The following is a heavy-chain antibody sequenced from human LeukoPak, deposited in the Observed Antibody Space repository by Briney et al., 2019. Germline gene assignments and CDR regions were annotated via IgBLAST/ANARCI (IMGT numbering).Heavy chain of an antibody. CDR1: GYRFTSYW. CDR3: AGAAAGTAIDS. CDR2: IYPGDSDT. V-gene: IGHV5-51*01. D-gene: IGHD6-13*01. J-gene: IGHJ4*02. Sequence: GESLKISCKGSGYRFTSYWIGWVRQMPGKGLEWMGFIYPGDSDTRYSPSFQGQVTISADKSMSTAYLQWGSLKASDTAMYYCAGAAAGTAIDSWGQGTLVTVSS.